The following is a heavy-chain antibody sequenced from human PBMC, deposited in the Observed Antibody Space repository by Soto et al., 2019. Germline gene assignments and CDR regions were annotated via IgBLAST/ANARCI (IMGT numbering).Heavy chain of an antibody. D-gene: IGHD3-22*01. J-gene: IGHJ3*02. Sequence: QVQLVQSGAEVKKPGSSVKVSCKASGGTFSSYTISWVRQAPGQGLEWMGRIIPILGIANYAQKFQGRVTITADKSTSTAYMELSSLRSEDTAVYYCARGGTIVVVITSDAFDIWGQGTMVTVSS. V-gene: IGHV1-69*02. CDR3: ARGGTIVVVITSDAFDI. CDR1: GGTFSSYT. CDR2: IIPILGIA.